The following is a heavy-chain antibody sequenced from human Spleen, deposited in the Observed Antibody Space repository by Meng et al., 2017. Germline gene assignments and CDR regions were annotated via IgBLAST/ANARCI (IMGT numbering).Heavy chain of an antibody. CDR1: GGSFSDYY. D-gene: IGHD4-11*01. Sequence: QVQVKQWGAGVLKPSETLSLTCVVSGGSFSDYYWSWIRQPPGKGLEWIGEINHSGSTNYNPSLESRATISVDTSQNNLSLKLSSVTAADSAVYYCARGPTTMAHDFDYWGQGTLVTVSS. CDR3: ARGPTTMAHDFDY. CDR2: INHSGST. J-gene: IGHJ4*02. V-gene: IGHV4-34*01.